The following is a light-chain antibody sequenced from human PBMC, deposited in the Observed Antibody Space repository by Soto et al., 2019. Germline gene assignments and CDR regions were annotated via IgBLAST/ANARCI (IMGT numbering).Light chain of an antibody. Sequence: EIVLTQSPGTLSLSPGERATLSCRASQSVSNNYLAWYQQKPGQAPSLLIYGSSHRATGIPDRFSGSGSWTDFTFTISRLEPEEFAVYYCQQYGSAGRFGQGTKVEIK. CDR3: QQYGSAGR. CDR2: GSS. CDR1: QSVSNNY. J-gene: IGKJ1*01. V-gene: IGKV3-20*01.